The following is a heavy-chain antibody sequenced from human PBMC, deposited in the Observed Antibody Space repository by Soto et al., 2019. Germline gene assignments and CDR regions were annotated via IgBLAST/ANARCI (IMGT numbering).Heavy chain of an antibody. V-gene: IGHV3-23*01. CDR2: ISSSGGST. CDR1: GFTFSSYA. D-gene: IGHD6-13*01. Sequence: EVQLLESGGGLVQPGGSLRLSCAACGFTFSSYAMSWVRQAPGKGLEWVSAISSSGGSTYYADSVKGRFTISRDNSKNTLYLQMNSLRAEDTAVYYCAKAKDSSSWYPVYFQHWGQGTLVTVSS. J-gene: IGHJ1*01. CDR3: AKAKDSSSWYPVYFQH.